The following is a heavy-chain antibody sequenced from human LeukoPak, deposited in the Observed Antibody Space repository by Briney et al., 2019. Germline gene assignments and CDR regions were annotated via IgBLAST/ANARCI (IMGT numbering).Heavy chain of an antibody. CDR3: AKRGGWDILPFDY. D-gene: IGHD3-9*01. CDR1: GFTFSSYA. V-gene: IGHV3-23*01. Sequence: PGGSLRLSCAASGFTFSSYAMRWVRQAPGKGVEWVLAISGSGGSTYYAASLKGRFTISRDNSKNPLYLQMNSLSAEDTAVYYCAKRGGWDILPFDYWGQGTLVTVSS. CDR2: ISGSGGST. J-gene: IGHJ4*02.